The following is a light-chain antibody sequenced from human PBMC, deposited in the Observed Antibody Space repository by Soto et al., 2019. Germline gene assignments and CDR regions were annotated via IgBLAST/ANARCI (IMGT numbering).Light chain of an antibody. CDR3: SSYTTSYTSDSSLV. V-gene: IGLV2-14*01. Sequence: QLVLTQPASVSGSPGQSITISCTGTSSDVGGSKYVSWYQHHPGKAPKLMIYEVNNRPSGVSDRFSGSKTGNTASLIISGLQAEDEADYYCSSYTTSYTSDSSLVFGGGTQLTVL. J-gene: IGLJ7*01. CDR1: SSDVGGSKY. CDR2: EVN.